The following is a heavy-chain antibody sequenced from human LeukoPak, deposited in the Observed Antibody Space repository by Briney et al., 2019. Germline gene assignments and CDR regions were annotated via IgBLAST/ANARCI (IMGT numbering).Heavy chain of an antibody. Sequence: SETLSLTCTVSGGSISSYYWSWIRQPPGKGLKWIGYIYTSGSTNYNPSLKSRVTISVDTSKNQFSLKLSSVTAADTAVYYCARKTGAYYDSSGSPYDYWGQGTLVTVSS. CDR1: GGSISSYY. CDR3: ARKTGAYYDSSGSPYDY. D-gene: IGHD3-22*01. V-gene: IGHV4-4*09. CDR2: IYTSGST. J-gene: IGHJ4*02.